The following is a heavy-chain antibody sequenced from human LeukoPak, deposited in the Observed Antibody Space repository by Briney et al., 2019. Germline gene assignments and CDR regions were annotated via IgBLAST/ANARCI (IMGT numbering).Heavy chain of an antibody. J-gene: IGHJ4*02. Sequence: GGSLRLSCAASGFTFDDYTMHWVRQAPGKGQEWVSLISWDGGSTYYADSVKGRFTISRDNSKNSLYLQMNSMRTDDTALYYCAKDLYPGSSLGLLDYWGQGTLVTVSS. D-gene: IGHD6-13*01. CDR3: AKDLYPGSSLGLLDY. CDR1: GFTFDDYT. V-gene: IGHV3-43*01. CDR2: ISWDGGST.